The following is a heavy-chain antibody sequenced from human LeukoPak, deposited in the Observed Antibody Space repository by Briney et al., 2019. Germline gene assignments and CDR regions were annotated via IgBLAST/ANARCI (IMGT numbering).Heavy chain of an antibody. J-gene: IGHJ4*02. CDR2: ISSSGSTI. D-gene: IGHD3-22*01. CDR3: ARDGGYYYDSSGFSY. CDR1: GFTFSSYE. V-gene: IGHV3-48*03. Sequence: GGSLRLSCGASGFTFSSYEMNWVRQAPGKGLEWVSYISSSGSTIYYADSVKGRFTISRDNAKNSLYLQMNSLRAEDTAVYYCARDGGYYYDSSGFSYWGQGTLVTVSS.